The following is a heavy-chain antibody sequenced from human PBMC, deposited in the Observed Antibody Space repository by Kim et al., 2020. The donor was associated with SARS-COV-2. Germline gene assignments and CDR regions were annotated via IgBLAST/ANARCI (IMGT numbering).Heavy chain of an antibody. CDR1: GFTFGDYA. CDR2: IRSKAYGGTT. V-gene: IGHV3-49*03. CDR3: TRDYYGSGSYYNFLPFDY. Sequence: GGSLRLSCTASGFTFGDYAMSWFRQAPGKGLEWVGFIRSKAYGGTTEYAASVKGRFTISRDDSKSIAYLQMNSLKTEDTAVYYCTRDYYGSGSYYNFLPFDYWGQGTLVTVSS. D-gene: IGHD3-10*01. J-gene: IGHJ4*02.